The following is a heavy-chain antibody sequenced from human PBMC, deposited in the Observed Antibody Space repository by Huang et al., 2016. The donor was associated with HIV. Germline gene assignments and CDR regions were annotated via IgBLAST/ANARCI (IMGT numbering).Heavy chain of an antibody. CDR3: ARRAAVAGYYFDY. Sequence: VQLVQSGAEVRKPGESLKISCQGSGYSFAHYWIGWVRQTPGKGLEWMVGNHPVDAESRYSPSFQGQVTISADKSITTAYLQWSSRKVSDTAMYYCARRAAVAGYYFDYWGQETLITVSS. CDR1: GYSFAHYW. CDR2: NHPVDAES. J-gene: IGHJ4*02. V-gene: IGHV5-51*01. D-gene: IGHD6-19*01.